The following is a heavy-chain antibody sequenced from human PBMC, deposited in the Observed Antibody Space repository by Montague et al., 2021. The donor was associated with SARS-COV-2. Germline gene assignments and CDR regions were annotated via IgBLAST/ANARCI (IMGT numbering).Heavy chain of an antibody. CDR2: IYYSGST. CDR3: ARHGCSSGRHRCGFDP. V-gene: IGHV4-59*08. D-gene: IGHD2-2*01. Sequence: SETLSLTCTVSGGSMSSYYCSWIWQPPGKGLEWMGNIYYSGSTNXXSSPKSRGTITVDTAKNKFPLRLSSVTAADTAAYYCARHGCSSGRHRCGFDPWGQGTLVTVSS. CDR1: GGSMSSYY. J-gene: IGHJ5*02.